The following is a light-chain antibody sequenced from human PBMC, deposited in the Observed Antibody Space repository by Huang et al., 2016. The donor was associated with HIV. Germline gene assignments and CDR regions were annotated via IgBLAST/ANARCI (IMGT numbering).Light chain of an antibody. V-gene: IGKV3-20*01. CDR2: GAT. CDR1: QSVSSSY. CDR3: QQYGSSPET. J-gene: IGKJ1*01. Sequence: EIVLTQSPGTLSLSPGERATLSCRASQSVSSSYLAWYLQKPGQAPRLLSYGATSRATGIPDRFSGSGSGTDFTLTISRLESEDFAVYYCQQYGSSPETFGQGTKVEIK.